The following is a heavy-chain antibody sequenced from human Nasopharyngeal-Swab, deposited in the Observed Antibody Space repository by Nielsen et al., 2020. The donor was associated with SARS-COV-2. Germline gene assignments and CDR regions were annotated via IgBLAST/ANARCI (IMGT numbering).Heavy chain of an antibody. D-gene: IGHD2-15*01. CDR1: GFTFSSYA. V-gene: IGHV3-23*01. CDR2: VSGSGGTT. CDR3: AKDRYCSGGACYLSGFDY. Sequence: GGSLRLSCAASGFTFSSYAMSWVRQAPGKGLEWVSGVSGSGGTTKYADSVKGRFTISRDNSKNKLYLQMHSLRVEDTAVYYCAKDRYCSGGACYLSGFDYWGLGTLVTVSS. J-gene: IGHJ4*02.